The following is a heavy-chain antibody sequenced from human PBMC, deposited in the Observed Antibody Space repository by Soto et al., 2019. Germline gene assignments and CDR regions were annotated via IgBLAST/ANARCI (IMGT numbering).Heavy chain of an antibody. V-gene: IGHV4-39*01. CDR1: GGSISSSSYY. D-gene: IGHD3-16*01. CDR2: IYYSGST. Sequence: ETLSLTCTVSGGSISSSSYYWGWIRQPPGKGLEWIGSIYYSGSTYYNPSLKSRVTISVDTSKNQFSLKLSSVTAADTAVYYCARRLGGFDYWGQGTLVTVSS. CDR3: ARRLGGFDY. J-gene: IGHJ4*02.